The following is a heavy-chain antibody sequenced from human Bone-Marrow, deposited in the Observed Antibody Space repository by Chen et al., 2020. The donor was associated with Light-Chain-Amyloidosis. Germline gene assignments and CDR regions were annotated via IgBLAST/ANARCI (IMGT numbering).Heavy chain of an antibody. D-gene: IGHD3-3*01. J-gene: IGHJ6*03. Sequence: QVQLQQWGAGLLKPSETLSLTCAVYGGSFSGYYWSWIRQPPGKGLEWIGEINHSGSTNYNPSLKSRVTISVDTSKNQFSLKLSSVTAVDTAVYYCARGTHYDFWSGYYYYYMDVWGKGTTVTVSS. CDR1: GGSFSGYY. V-gene: IGHV4-34*01. CDR2: INHSGST. CDR3: ARGTHYDFWSGYYYYYMDV.